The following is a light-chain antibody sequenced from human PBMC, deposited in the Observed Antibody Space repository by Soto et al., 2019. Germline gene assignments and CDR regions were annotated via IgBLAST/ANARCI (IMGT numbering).Light chain of an antibody. V-gene: IGKV1-5*03. CDR1: QSLNSW. CDR3: QQANTYALT. Sequence: DIQMTQSPTTLSAPVGDRVTITCRASQSLNSWLAWYQQKPGKAPKLLIHKASTLGSGVPTRVSGSGSGTAFTLTVSSRQPDDFATYYGQQANTYALTFCGGTKVEIK. CDR2: KAS. J-gene: IGKJ4*01.